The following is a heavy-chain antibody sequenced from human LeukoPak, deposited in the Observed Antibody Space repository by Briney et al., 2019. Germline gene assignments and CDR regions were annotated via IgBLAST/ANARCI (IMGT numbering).Heavy chain of an antibody. Sequence: PGGSLRLSCAASGFTFNNYAMNWVRQAPGKGLEWVSSISGSGGNTYYAVSVKGRFTISRDNSKNTLYLQMNSLRADDTAVYYCANPPTATSFDYWGQGTLVTVSS. CDR3: ANPPTATSFDY. J-gene: IGHJ4*02. V-gene: IGHV3-23*01. CDR1: GFTFNNYA. D-gene: IGHD4-11*01. CDR2: ISGSGGNT.